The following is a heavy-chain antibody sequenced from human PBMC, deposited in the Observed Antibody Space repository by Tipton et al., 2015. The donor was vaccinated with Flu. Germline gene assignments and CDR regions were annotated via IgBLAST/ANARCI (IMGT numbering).Heavy chain of an antibody. V-gene: IGHV4-61*01. D-gene: IGHD2-15*01. CDR2: ISYSGIT. J-gene: IGHJ4*02. CDR3: ARSFFDY. CDR1: GASVNSGSYY. Sequence: TLSLTCTVSGASVNSGSYYWTWIRQPPGKGLEWIGHISYSGITNYNPSLTSRVTISADTSKNQFSLNLISVTAADTAVYYCARSFFDYWGQGTLVAVSS.